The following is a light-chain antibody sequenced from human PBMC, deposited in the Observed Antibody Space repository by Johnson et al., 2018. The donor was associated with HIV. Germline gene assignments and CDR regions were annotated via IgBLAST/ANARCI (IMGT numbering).Light chain of an antibody. J-gene: IGLJ1*01. Sequence: QSVLTQPPSVSAASGQKVTISCSGSSSNIGNNYVSWYQQLPGTAPKLLIYDNNKRPSGIPDRFSGSKSGTSATLGITGLQTGDEADYYGGTWDSSLSAYVFGTGTKVTVL. V-gene: IGLV1-51*01. CDR3: GTWDSSLSAYV. CDR1: SSNIGNNY. CDR2: DNN.